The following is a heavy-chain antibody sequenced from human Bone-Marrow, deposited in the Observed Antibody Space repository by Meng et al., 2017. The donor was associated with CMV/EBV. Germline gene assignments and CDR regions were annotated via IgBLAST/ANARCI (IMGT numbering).Heavy chain of an antibody. CDR2: IRYDGSNK. Sequence: GESLKISCAACGFTFSSYGMHWVRQAPGKGLEWVAFIRYDGSNKYYADSVKGRFTISRDNSKNTLYLQMNSLRAEDTAVYYCAKDKGYSSSWYSGEGMDVWGQGTTVTVSS. D-gene: IGHD6-13*01. J-gene: IGHJ6*02. CDR1: GFTFSSYG. V-gene: IGHV3-30*02. CDR3: AKDKGYSSSWYSGEGMDV.